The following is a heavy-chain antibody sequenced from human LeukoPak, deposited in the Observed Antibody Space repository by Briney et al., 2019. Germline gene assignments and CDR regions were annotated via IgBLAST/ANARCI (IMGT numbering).Heavy chain of an antibody. CDR2: IKSDGSTT. CDR1: GFTFSSYT. Sequence: GGSLRLSCAASGFTFSSYTMNWVRQAPGKGLVWVSRIKSDGSTTNYADPVKGRFTISRDNAKNTLYLQMNSLRAEDTAVYYCARGLYGSFDYWGQGTLVTVSS. CDR3: ARGLYGSFDY. D-gene: IGHD2-15*01. J-gene: IGHJ4*02. V-gene: IGHV3-74*01.